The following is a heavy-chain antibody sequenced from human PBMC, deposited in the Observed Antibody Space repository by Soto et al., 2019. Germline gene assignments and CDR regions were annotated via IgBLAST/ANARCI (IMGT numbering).Heavy chain of an antibody. Sequence: QVQLVESGGGLVNLGGSLRLSCAASGFTFGGHYMSWIRQAPGKGLELLSYINVISTYPNYADSVKGRFTISRDNVKSSLYLQMNSLRAEDTAVYYCARVQGSGSYQPLDYWGPGTLVTVSS. J-gene: IGHJ4*02. CDR2: INVISTYP. V-gene: IGHV3-11*06. CDR1: GFTFGGHY. CDR3: ARVQGSGSYQPLDY. D-gene: IGHD1-26*01.